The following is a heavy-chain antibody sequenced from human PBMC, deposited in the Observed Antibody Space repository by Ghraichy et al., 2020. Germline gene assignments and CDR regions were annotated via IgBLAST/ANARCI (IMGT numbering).Heavy chain of an antibody. D-gene: IGHD6-13*01. CDR1: AFTFSSYE. V-gene: IGHV3-48*03. CDR2: ISGGGII. Sequence: GGSLRLSCAASAFTFSSYEMNWVRQAPGKGLEWVSYISGGGIIYYADSVKGRFTISRDNAKSSLYLQMNSLRAEDTAVYYCARGAIAAAGRDWYFDLWGRGTLVTVSS. CDR3: ARGAIAAAGRDWYFDL. J-gene: IGHJ2*01.